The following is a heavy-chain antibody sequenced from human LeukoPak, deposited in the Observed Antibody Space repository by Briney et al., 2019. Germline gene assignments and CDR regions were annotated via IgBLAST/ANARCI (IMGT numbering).Heavy chain of an antibody. V-gene: IGHV3-30*04. D-gene: IGHD2-15*01. J-gene: IGHJ6*02. Sequence: GGSLRLSCAASGFTFSSYAMHWVRQAPGKGLEWVAVISYDGSNKYYADSVKGRFTISRDNSKNTLYLQMNSLRAEDTAVYYCAKGGPLSPYCSGGSCYSSGGMDVWGQGTTVTVSS. CDR3: AKGGPLSPYCSGGSCYSSGGMDV. CDR1: GFTFSSYA. CDR2: ISYDGSNK.